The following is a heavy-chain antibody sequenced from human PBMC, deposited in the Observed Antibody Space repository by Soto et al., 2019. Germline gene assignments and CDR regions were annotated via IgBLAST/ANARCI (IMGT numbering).Heavy chain of an antibody. J-gene: IGHJ6*02. D-gene: IGHD3-3*01. Sequence: GGSLRLSCAASGFTFSSYEMNWVRQAPGKGLEWVGYISSSDSTIYYEDSVKGRFTISRDNAKNSLYLQMNSLRAEDTAVYYCARESSYYDFWSGPTYGMDVWGQGTTVTVSS. CDR2: ISSSDSTI. V-gene: IGHV3-48*03. CDR1: GFTFSSYE. CDR3: ARESSYYDFWSGPTYGMDV.